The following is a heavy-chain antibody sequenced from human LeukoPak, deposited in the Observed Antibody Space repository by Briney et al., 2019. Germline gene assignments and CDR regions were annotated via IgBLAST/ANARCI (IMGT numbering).Heavy chain of an antibody. V-gene: IGHV4-38-2*02. CDR1: GYSISSGYY. CDR3: ARDGEQSPGLGDYFDY. Sequence: PSETLSLTCAVSGYSISSGYYWGWIRQPPGKGPEWIGSIYHSGSTYYNPSLKSRVTISVDTSKNQFSLKLSSVTAADTAVYYCARDGEQSPGLGDYFDYWGQGTLVTVSS. CDR2: IYHSGST. D-gene: IGHD1-26*01. J-gene: IGHJ4*02.